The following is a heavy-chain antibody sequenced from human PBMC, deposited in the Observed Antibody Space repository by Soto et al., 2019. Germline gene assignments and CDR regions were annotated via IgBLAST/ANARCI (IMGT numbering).Heavy chain of an antibody. CDR1: GFTYSSYA. D-gene: IGHD5-12*01. CDR3: ATYTKEWLLDY. V-gene: IGHV3-23*01. CDR2: ISGSGGST. J-gene: IGHJ4*02. Sequence: EVQLLESGGGLVQPGGSLRLSCAASGFTYSSYAMSWVRQAPGKGLEWVSAISGSGGSTYYADSVKGRFTISRDNSKNTLYLQMNSLRAEDTVVYYCATYTKEWLLDYWGQGTLVTVSS.